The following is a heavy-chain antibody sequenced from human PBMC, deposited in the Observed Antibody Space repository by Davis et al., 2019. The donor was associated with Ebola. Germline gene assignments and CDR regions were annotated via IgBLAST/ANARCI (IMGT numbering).Heavy chain of an antibody. CDR3: ARHARGSIDSSGYYYHYYYYGMDV. V-gene: IGHV4-59*08. D-gene: IGHD3-22*01. CDR2: MYYSGST. Sequence: MPSDTLSLTFPVPGGSISSYYWSWIWQPPGKGLERIAHMYYSGSTNYNPPFKSRVTISVDTSKNQFSLKLSSVTAADTAVYYCARHARGSIDSSGYYYHYYYYGMDVWGQGTTVTVSS. J-gene: IGHJ6*02. CDR1: GGSISSYY.